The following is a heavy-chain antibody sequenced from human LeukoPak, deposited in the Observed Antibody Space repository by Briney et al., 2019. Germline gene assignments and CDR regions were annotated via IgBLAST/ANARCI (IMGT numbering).Heavy chain of an antibody. J-gene: IGHJ5*02. CDR1: GFTFSDYY. CDR2: ISSSSSYT. Sequence: PGVSLRLSCAASGFTFSDYYMSWIRQAPEKGLEWVSYISSSSSYTNYADSVKGRFTISRDNAKNSLYLQMNSLRAEDTAVYYCARSIVVVPAAEFSWFDPWGQGTLVTVSS. V-gene: IGHV3-11*03. D-gene: IGHD2-2*01. CDR3: ARSIVVVPAAEFSWFDP.